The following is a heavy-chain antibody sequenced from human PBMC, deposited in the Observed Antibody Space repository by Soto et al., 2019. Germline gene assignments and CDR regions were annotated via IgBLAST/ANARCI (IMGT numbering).Heavy chain of an antibody. CDR3: ARDLGILTGYYYYYGMDV. CDR1: GFTFSSYW. J-gene: IGHJ6*02. D-gene: IGHD3-9*01. Sequence: GGSLRLSCAASGFTFSSYWMSWVRQAPGKGLEWVANIKQDGSEKYYVDSVKGRFTISRDNAKNSLYLQMNSLRAEDTAVYYCARDLGILTGYYYYYGMDVWGQGTTVTVSS. V-gene: IGHV3-7*05. CDR2: IKQDGSEK.